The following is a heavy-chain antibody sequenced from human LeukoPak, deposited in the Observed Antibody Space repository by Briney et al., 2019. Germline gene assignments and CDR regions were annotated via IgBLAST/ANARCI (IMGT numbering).Heavy chain of an antibody. J-gene: IGHJ4*02. D-gene: IGHD3-9*01. CDR3: ARGGYFDWLLPQDY. CDR2: INSDGSSI. V-gene: IGHV3-74*01. Sequence: GGSLRLSCAASGFTFSSYWMHWVRQAPGKGLVWVSRINSDGSSITYADSVEGRFTISRDNAKNTLYLRMNSLKAEDTAVYYCARGGYFDWLLPQDYWGQGTLVTVSS. CDR1: GFTFSSYW.